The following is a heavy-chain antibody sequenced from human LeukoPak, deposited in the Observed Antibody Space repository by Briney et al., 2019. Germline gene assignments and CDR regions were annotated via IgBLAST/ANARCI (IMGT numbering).Heavy chain of an antibody. J-gene: IGHJ4*02. Sequence: GKSLRLSCAASGFTFSNYAMHWVRQAPGKGLEWVAVTSYDESNKYYADSVKGRFTISRDNSKKTLYLQMNSLRGEDTAVYYCARVVVSSSSDYFDCWGQGTLVIVSS. V-gene: IGHV3-30*04. D-gene: IGHD6-6*01. CDR2: TSYDESNK. CDR1: GFTFSNYA. CDR3: ARVVVSSSSDYFDC.